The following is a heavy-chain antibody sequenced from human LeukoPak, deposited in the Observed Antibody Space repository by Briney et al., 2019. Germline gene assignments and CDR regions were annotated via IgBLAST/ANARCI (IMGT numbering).Heavy chain of an antibody. D-gene: IGHD5-24*01. Sequence: PSETLSLTCTVSGGSISIGSYYWRWLRQPAGTGLEWIGYIYYSGSTNYNPSLKSRVTISVDTSKNQFSLKLSSVTAADTAVYYCARGLGRWLQLHHFDYWGQGTLVTVSS. CDR1: GGSISIGSYY. CDR3: ARGLGRWLQLHHFDY. V-gene: IGHV4-61*10. CDR2: IYYSGST. J-gene: IGHJ4*02.